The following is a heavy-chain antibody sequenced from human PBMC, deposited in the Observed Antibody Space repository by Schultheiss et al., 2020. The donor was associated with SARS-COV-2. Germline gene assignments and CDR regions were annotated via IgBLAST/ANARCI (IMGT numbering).Heavy chain of an antibody. CDR3: ARPGLAAVVDY. CDR1: GFTFDDYA. J-gene: IGHJ4*02. D-gene: IGHD6-13*01. CDR2: ISGSGGST. Sequence: GGSLRLSCAASGFTFDDYAMHWVRQAPGKGLEWVSGISGSGGSTYYADSVKGRFTISRDNSKNTLYLQMNSLRAEDTAVYYCARPGLAAVVDYWGQGTLVTVSS. V-gene: IGHV3-23*01.